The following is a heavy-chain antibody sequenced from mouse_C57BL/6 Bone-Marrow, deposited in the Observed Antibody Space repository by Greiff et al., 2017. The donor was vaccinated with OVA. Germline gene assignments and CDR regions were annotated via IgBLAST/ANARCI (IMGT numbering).Heavy chain of an antibody. D-gene: IGHD4-1*01. CDR1: GFTFSDAW. CDR3: TTGKGAYYFDY. J-gene: IGHJ2*01. Sequence: EVQGVESGGGLVQPGGSMKLSCAASGFTFSDAWMDWVRQSPEKGLEWVAEIRNKANNHATYYAESVKGRFTISRDDSKSSVYLQMNSLRAEDTGIYYCTTGKGAYYFDYWGQGTTLTVSS. V-gene: IGHV6-6*01. CDR2: IRNKANNHAT.